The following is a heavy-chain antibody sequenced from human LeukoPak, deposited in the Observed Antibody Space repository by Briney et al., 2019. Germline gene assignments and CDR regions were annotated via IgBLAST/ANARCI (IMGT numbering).Heavy chain of an antibody. Sequence: GGSLRLSCAASGFTLSSYAMSWVRQAPGKGLEWVSAISGSGGSTYYADSVKGRFTISRDNSKNTLYLQMNSLRAEDTAVYYCAKSAWKQQLVPHWFDPWGQGTLVTVSS. CDR3: AKSAWKQQLVPHWFDP. V-gene: IGHV3-23*01. J-gene: IGHJ5*02. D-gene: IGHD6-13*01. CDR1: GFTLSSYA. CDR2: ISGSGGST.